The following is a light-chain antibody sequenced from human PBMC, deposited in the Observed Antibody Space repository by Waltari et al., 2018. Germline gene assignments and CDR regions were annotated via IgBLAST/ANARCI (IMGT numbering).Light chain of an antibody. CDR1: QDIESY. CDR2: DSS. CDR3: QQYDSVPLT. V-gene: IGKV1-33*01. J-gene: IGKJ4*01. Sequence: DIQMTQSPSSLSASVGDRVTITSQASQDIESYLNWYQQEPGKAPKLLIYDSSNLEKGVPSRFSGSGSGTHFTFTINNLQPEDISTYYCQQYDSVPLTFGGGTKVEIK.